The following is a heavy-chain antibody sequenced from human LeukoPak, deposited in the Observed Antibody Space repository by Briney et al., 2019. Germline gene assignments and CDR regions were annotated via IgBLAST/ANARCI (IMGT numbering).Heavy chain of an antibody. J-gene: IGHJ3*02. D-gene: IGHD3-10*01. CDR2: INNDGSMT. V-gene: IGHV3-74*01. Sequence: GGSLRLSCAASGFTFRSYWMHWVRQAPGKGLVWVSRINNDGSMTTYADSVKGRFTVSRDNAKNTLYLQMDSLRAEDTAVYYCAKDGRQRKTYYYASGSANAFDIWGQGTMVTVSS. CDR1: GFTFRSYW. CDR3: AKDGRQRKTYYYASGSANAFDI.